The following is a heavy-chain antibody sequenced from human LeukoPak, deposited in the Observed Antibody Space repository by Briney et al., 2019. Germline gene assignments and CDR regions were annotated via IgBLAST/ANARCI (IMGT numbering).Heavy chain of an antibody. CDR2: INTNTGNP. CDR1: GYTFTRYP. Sequence: GASVKVSCKASGYTFTRYPMNWVRQAPGQGLEWMGWINTNTGNPTYAQGFTGRFVFSLDTSVSTAYLQISSLKAEDTAVYYCARQVYTRGVAEGPPAYGSRNSFDYWGQGTLVTVSS. D-gene: IGHD6-19*01. J-gene: IGHJ4*02. CDR3: ARQVYTRGVAEGPPAYGSRNSFDY. V-gene: IGHV7-4-1*02.